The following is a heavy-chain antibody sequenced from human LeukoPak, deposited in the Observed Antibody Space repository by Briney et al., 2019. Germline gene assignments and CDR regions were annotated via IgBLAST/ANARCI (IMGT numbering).Heavy chain of an antibody. J-gene: IGHJ6*02. CDR2: ISAYNGNT. Sequence: GASVKVSCKASGYTFTSYGISWVRQAPGQGLEWMGWISAYNGNTNYAQKLQGRVTMTTDTSTSTAYMELRSLRSDDTAVYYCARDLYYDFWTGYSDYYYGMDVWGQGTTVTVSS. D-gene: IGHD3-3*01. CDR1: GYTFTSYG. V-gene: IGHV1-18*01. CDR3: ARDLYYDFWTGYSDYYYGMDV.